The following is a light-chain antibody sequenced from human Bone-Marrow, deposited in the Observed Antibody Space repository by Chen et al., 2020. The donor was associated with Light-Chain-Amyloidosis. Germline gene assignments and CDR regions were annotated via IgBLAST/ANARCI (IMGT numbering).Light chain of an antibody. V-gene: IGLV3-21*02. CDR2: DDS. CDR1: NIGSTS. CDR3: QVWDRSRDRPV. J-gene: IGLJ3*02. Sequence: SYVLTQPSSVSVAPGQTATIACGGNNIGSTSVHWYQQTPGQPPLLVVYDDSDRPSGIPERFSGSNSGNTATLTISRVEGEDEADYYCQVWDRSRDRPVFGGGTKLT.